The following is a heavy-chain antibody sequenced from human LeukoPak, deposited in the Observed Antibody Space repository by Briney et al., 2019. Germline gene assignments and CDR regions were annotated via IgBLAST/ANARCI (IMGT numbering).Heavy chain of an antibody. CDR3: ARVFIVVVPAAPLSYYYYYMDV. J-gene: IGHJ6*03. D-gene: IGHD2-2*01. CDR1: GYTFTGYY. V-gene: IGHV1-2*02. Sequence: ASVKVSCKASGYTFTGYYMHWVRQAPGQGLEWMGWMNPNRGGTNYAQKFQGRVTMTRDTSISTAYMDLSRLRSDDTAVYYCARVFIVVVPAAPLSYYYYYMDVWGKGTTVTVSS. CDR2: MNPNRGGT.